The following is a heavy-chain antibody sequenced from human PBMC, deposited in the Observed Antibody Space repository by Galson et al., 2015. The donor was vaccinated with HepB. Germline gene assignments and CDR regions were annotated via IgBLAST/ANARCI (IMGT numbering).Heavy chain of an antibody. J-gene: IGHJ4*02. CDR3: ARERGSGWYEGGDY. Sequence: SLRLSCAASGFVFFRYTITWVRQAPGRGLERVSSISSESFFIYYADSVKGRFTISRDNDNNSLYLQMNSLRVDDTAVYYCARERGSGWYEGGDYWGQGTVLIVSS. D-gene: IGHD6-19*01. CDR1: GFVFFRYT. V-gene: IGHV3-21*01. CDR2: ISSESFFI.